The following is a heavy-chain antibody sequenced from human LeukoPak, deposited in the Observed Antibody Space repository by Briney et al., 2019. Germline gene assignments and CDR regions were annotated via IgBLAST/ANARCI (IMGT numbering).Heavy chain of an antibody. D-gene: IGHD3-22*01. CDR2: ISAYNGNT. CDR3: ARNGYDSSGVGSYYYYGMDV. Sequence: GASVKVSCKASGYTFTSYYMHWVRQAPGQGLEWMGWISAYNGNTNYAQKLQGRVTMTTDTSTSTAYMELRSLRSDDTAVYYCARNGYDSSGVGSYYYYGMDVWGQGTTVTVSS. J-gene: IGHJ6*02. CDR1: GYTFTSYY. V-gene: IGHV1-18*04.